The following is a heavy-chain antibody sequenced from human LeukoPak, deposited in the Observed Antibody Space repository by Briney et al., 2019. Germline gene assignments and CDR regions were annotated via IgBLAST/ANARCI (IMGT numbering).Heavy chain of an antibody. CDR2: INTNTGNP. Sequence: GASVKVSCKASGYTFTSYAMNWVRQAPGQGLEWMGWINTNTGNPTYAQGFTGRFVFSLDTSVSTTYLQISSLKAEDTAVYYCARAISGSYSHDAFDIWGQGTMVTVSS. CDR3: ARAISGSYSHDAFDI. V-gene: IGHV7-4-1*02. D-gene: IGHD1-26*01. CDR1: GYTFTSYA. J-gene: IGHJ3*02.